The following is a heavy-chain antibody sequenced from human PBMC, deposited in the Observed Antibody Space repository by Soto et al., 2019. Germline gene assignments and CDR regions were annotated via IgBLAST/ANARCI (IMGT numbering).Heavy chain of an antibody. CDR2: IYYSGST. J-gene: IGHJ6*02. CDR3: ARAPSRYSSSWYYMDV. Sequence: SETLSLTCTVSGGSISSYYWSWIRQPPGKGLEWIGYIYYSGSTNYNPSLKSRVTISVDTSKNQFSLKLSSVTAADTAVYYCARAPSRYSSSWYYMDVWGQGTTVTVSS. V-gene: IGHV4-59*01. CDR1: GGSISSYY. D-gene: IGHD6-13*01.